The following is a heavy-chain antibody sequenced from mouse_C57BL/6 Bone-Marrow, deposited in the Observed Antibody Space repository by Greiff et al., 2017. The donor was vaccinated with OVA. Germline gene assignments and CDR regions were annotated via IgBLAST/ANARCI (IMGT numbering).Heavy chain of an antibody. CDR3: ARRCYYCAMDY. J-gene: IGHJ4*01. CDR1: GFSLTSYA. CDR2: IWPGGGT. Sequence: VKLVESGPGLVAPSQSLSITCTVSGFSLTSYAISWVRQPPGQGLEWLGVIWPGGGTNYNSALKYRLNISKDNSKSQVFLKMNSLQTDDTARYYCARRCYYCAMDYWGQGTSVTVSA. V-gene: IGHV2-9-1*01.